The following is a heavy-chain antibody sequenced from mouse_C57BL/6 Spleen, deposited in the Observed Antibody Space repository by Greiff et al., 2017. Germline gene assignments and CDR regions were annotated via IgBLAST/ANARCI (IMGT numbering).Heavy chain of an antibody. Sequence: VQLQQSGAELVRPGTSVKVSCKASGYAFTNYLIEWVKQRPGQGLEWIGVINPGSGGTNYNEKFKGKATLTADKSSSTAYMQLSSLTSEDSAVYFCARSYYYGSSFYWYFDVWGTGTTVTVSS. CDR2: INPGSGGT. V-gene: IGHV1-54*01. J-gene: IGHJ1*03. CDR3: ARSYYYGSSFYWYFDV. CDR1: GYAFTNYL. D-gene: IGHD1-1*01.